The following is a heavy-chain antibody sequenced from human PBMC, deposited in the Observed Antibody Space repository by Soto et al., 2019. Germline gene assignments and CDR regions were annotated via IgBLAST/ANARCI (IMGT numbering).Heavy chain of an antibody. CDR1: GDSISSGDYY. J-gene: IGHJ4*02. Sequence: QVQLQESGPGRVKPSQTLSLTCIVSGDSISSGDYYWSWIRQPPGKGLEWIGYIYYSGSTYHNPSIKSRVNISVDTSKNQFSLRLNSVTAADTAVYYCAASYGDYCLDYWGQGTLVTVSS. CDR2: IYYSGST. CDR3: AASYGDYCLDY. V-gene: IGHV4-30-4*01. D-gene: IGHD4-17*01.